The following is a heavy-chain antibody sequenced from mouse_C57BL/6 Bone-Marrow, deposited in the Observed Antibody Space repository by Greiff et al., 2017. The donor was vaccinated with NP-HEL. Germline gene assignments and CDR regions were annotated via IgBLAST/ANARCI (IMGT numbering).Heavy chain of an antibody. CDR2: IYPRSGNT. Sequence: QVQLQQSGAELARPGASVKLSCKASGYTFTSYGISWVKQRTGQGLEWIGEIYPRSGNTYYNEKFKGKATLTADKSSSTAYMELRSLTSEDSAVYFCARPSDLLRREWGCAYWGQGTLVTVSA. CDR1: GYTFTSYG. D-gene: IGHD1-1*01. V-gene: IGHV1-81*01. J-gene: IGHJ3*01. CDR3: ARPSDLLRREWGCAY.